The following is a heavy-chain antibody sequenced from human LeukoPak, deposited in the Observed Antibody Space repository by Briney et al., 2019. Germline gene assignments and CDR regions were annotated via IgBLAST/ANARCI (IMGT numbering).Heavy chain of an antibody. CDR2: IYSGGST. CDR1: GFTVSSNC. J-gene: IGHJ6*02. D-gene: IGHD3-10*01. V-gene: IGHV3-53*01. Sequence: PGGSLRLSCAASGFTVSSNCMSWVRQAAGKGLEWVSVIYSGGSTYYADSVKGRFTISRDNSKNTLYLQMNSLRAEDTAVYYCARYYYGSGSDPWVWGQGTTVTVSS. CDR3: ARYYYGSGSDPWV.